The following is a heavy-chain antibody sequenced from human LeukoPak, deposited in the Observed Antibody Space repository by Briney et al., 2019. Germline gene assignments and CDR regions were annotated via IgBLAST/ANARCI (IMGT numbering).Heavy chain of an antibody. D-gene: IGHD3-16*02. CDR2: ISAYNGNT. CDR1: GYTFTSYG. Sequence: SVKVSCKASGYTFTSYGISWVRQAPGQGLEWMGWISAYNGNTNYAQKLQGRVTMTTDTSTSTAYMELRSLRSDNTAVYYCARFNYVWGSYRYTGRYFDYWGQGTLVTVSS. J-gene: IGHJ4*02. V-gene: IGHV1-18*01. CDR3: ARFNYVWGSYRYTGRYFDY.